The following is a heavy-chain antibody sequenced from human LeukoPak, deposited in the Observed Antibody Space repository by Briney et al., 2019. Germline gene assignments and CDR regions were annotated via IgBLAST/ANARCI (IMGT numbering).Heavy chain of an antibody. CDR3: ARYYDSSGYYYPIDY. D-gene: IGHD3-22*01. V-gene: IGHV3-21*01. CDR1: GFTFSSYS. J-gene: IGHJ4*02. CDR2: ISSLSSYI. Sequence: GGSLRLSCAASGFTFSSYSMNWVRQAPGKGLEWVTSISSLSSYIYYADSVKGRFTISRDNAKNSLYLQMNSLRAEDTAVYYCARYYDSSGYYYPIDYWGQGTLVTVSS.